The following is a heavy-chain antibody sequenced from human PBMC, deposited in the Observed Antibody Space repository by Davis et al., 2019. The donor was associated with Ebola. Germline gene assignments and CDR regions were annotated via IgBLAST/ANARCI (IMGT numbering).Heavy chain of an antibody. CDR2: IKEDGSEK. Sequence: GESLKISCAASGLTLTNAWMSWVRQAPGKGLEWVAKIKEDGSEKLEVDSVKGRFTISRDNAKDSLYLQMNSLRAEDTAVYYCARGSRNMDVWGQGTTVTVSS. J-gene: IGHJ6*02. CDR1: GLTLTNAW. CDR3: ARGSRNMDV. V-gene: IGHV3-7*03.